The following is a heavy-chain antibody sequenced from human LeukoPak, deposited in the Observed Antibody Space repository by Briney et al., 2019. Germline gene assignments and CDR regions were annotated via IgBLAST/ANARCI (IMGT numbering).Heavy chain of an antibody. CDR3: ARGWVLVAGNYYYGMDV. CDR2: INHSGST. D-gene: IGHD6-19*01. CDR1: GGSFSGYY. V-gene: IGHV4-34*01. J-gene: IGHJ6*02. Sequence: PSETLSLTSAVYGGSFSGYYWSWIRQPPGQGLEWIGEINHSGSTNYNPSLKSRVTISVDTSKNQFSLKLSSVTAADTAVYYCARGWVLVAGNYYYGMDVWVQGTTVTVSS.